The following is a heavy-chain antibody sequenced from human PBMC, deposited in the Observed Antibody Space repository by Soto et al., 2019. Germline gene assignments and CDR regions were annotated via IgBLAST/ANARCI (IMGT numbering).Heavy chain of an antibody. Sequence: SETLSLTCTVSGDSIRSYYWSWIRQPPGKGLEWIGYISYTGSTHYNPSLKSRVTISADTSKNQFSLKLSSVTTADTALYYCAREGVAAPYYYYGMDVWGQGSTVTVSS. CDR3: AREGVAAPYYYYGMDV. CDR2: ISYTGST. V-gene: IGHV4-59*01. D-gene: IGHD2-15*01. J-gene: IGHJ6*02. CDR1: GDSIRSYY.